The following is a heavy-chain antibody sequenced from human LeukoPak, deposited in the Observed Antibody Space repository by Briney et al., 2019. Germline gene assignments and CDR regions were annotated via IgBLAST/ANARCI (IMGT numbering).Heavy chain of an antibody. J-gene: IGHJ6*03. CDR2: TYSNGRT. CDR1: GFTVSSNY. CDR3: ARVLSGRGSLYDYYYYMDV. D-gene: IGHD3-10*01. V-gene: IGHV3-53*01. Sequence: PGGSLRLSCAASGFTVSSNYMSWVRQAPGKGLEWVSVTYSNGRTYYADSVKGRFTISRHISKNTLYLQMNSLRAEDTAVYYCARVLSGRGSLYDYYYYMDVWGKGTTVTISS.